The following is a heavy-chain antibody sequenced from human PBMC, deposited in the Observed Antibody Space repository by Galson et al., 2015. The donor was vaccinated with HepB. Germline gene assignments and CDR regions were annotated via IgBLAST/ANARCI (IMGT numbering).Heavy chain of an antibody. CDR1: GDSVSSNSAA. Sequence: CAISGDSVSSNSAAWNWIRQSPSRGLEWLGRTYYRSKWYNDYAVSVSSRIIILPDTSGNQFSLHLNSVTPEDTAVYYCAREVAGTYDFDCWGQGTLVTVSS. CDR2: TYYRSKWYN. CDR3: AREVAGTYDFDC. V-gene: IGHV6-1*01. D-gene: IGHD6-19*01. J-gene: IGHJ4*02.